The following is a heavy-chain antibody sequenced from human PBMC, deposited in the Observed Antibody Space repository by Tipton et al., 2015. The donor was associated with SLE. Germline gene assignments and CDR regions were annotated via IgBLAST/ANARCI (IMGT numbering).Heavy chain of an antibody. V-gene: IGHV3-23*01. J-gene: IGHJ4*02. Sequence: SLRLSCAASGFTFSSYAMSWVRQAPGKGLEWVSAISGSGGSTYYADSVKGRFTISRDNPKNTLYLQMNSLRAEDTAVYYCAKDLYSSGYYYGMDYWGQGTLVTVSS. CDR2: ISGSGGST. CDR1: GFTFSSYA. D-gene: IGHD3-22*01. CDR3: AKDLYSSGYYYGMDY.